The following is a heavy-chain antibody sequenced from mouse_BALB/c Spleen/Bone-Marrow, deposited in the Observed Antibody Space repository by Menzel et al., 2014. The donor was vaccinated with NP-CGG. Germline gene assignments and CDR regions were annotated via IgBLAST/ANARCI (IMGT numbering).Heavy chain of an antibody. J-gene: IGHJ1*01. D-gene: IGHD1-1*01. CDR1: GYTFTSYW. CDR3: TRYYSWYFDV. Sequence: QVQLQQSGAELVKPGASVKLSCKPSGYTFTSYWIHWVKQRPGQGLEWIGEINPVNGRNDYNEKFKNKATLTVDKSSSTAYMQLSSLTSEDSAVYHCTRYYSWYFDVWGAGTTVTVSS. V-gene: IGHV1S81*02. CDR2: INPVNGRN.